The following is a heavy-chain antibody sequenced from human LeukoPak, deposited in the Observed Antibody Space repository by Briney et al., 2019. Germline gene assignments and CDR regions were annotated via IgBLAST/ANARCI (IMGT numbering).Heavy chain of an antibody. CDR3: ARGQEGGYFLLASDY. J-gene: IGHJ4*02. CDR2: ISSSSSYI. Sequence: GGSLRLSCAASGFTFSSYSMNWVRQAPGKGLEWVSSISSSSSYIYYADSVKGRFTISRDNAKNSLYLQMNSLRAEDTAVYYCARGQEGGYFLLASDYWGQGTLVSVSS. D-gene: IGHD2-2*03. V-gene: IGHV3-21*01. CDR1: GFTFSSYS.